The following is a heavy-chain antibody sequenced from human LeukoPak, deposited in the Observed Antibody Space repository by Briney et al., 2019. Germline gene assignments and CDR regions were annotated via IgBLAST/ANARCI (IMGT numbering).Heavy chain of an antibody. CDR1: GGSISSYY. CDR2: IYYSGST. V-gene: IGHV4-59*01. Sequence: SETLSLTCTVSGGSISSYYWSWIRQPPGKGLEWIGYIYYSGSTNYNPSLKSRVTISVDTSKNQFSLKLSSVTAADTAVYYCAKAVAGMGEIAWGQGTLVTVSS. D-gene: IGHD6-19*01. CDR3: AKAVAGMGEIA. J-gene: IGHJ5*02.